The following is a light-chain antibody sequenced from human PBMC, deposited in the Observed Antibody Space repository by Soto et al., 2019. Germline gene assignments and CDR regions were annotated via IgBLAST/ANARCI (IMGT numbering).Light chain of an antibody. CDR3: QSYDSNTWM. J-gene: IGLJ3*02. CDR2: EDD. Sequence: NFMLTQPHSVSESPGKTVTISCTRTSGNIASNYVQWYQQRPGSAPTIVIYEDDQRPSGVPDRFSGSIDSSSNSASLTISGLRPEDEADYYCQSYDSNTWMFGGGTKLTVL. CDR1: SGNIASNY. V-gene: IGLV6-57*04.